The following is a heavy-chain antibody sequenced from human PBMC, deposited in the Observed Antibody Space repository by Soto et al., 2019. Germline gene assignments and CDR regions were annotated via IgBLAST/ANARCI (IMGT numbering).Heavy chain of an antibody. Sequence: QVQLVESGGGVVQPGRSLRLSCAASGFTFSSYAMHWVRQAPGKGLEWVAVTSYDGSNKYYADSVKGRFTISRDNSKNTLYLQMNSLRAEDTAVYYCARLGSSGAIGLGSWGQGTLVTVSS. CDR1: GFTFSSYA. CDR2: TSYDGSNK. V-gene: IGHV3-30-3*01. CDR3: ARLGSSGAIGLGS. J-gene: IGHJ5*02. D-gene: IGHD6-19*01.